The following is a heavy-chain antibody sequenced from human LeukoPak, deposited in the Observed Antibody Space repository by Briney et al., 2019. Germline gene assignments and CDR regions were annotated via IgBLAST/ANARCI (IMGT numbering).Heavy chain of an antibody. V-gene: IGHV4-59*10. CDR3: ARVRITFGGVIAFDY. D-gene: IGHD3-16*02. CDR2: IYTSGST. J-gene: IGHJ4*02. Sequence: SETLSLTCAVYGGSFSGYYWSWIRQPPGKGLEWIGRIYTSGSTNYNPSLKSRVTMSVDTSKNQFSLKLSSVTAADTAVYYCARVRITFGGVIAFDYWGQGTLVTVSS. CDR1: GGSFSGYY.